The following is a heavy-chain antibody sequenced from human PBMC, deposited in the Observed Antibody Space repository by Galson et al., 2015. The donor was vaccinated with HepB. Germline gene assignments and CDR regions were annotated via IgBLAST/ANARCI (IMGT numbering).Heavy chain of an antibody. CDR1: GGSISSSGYY. V-gene: IGHV4-31*03. J-gene: IGHJ3*02. CDR3: AREIAVAGHDAFDI. CDR2: ISYSGST. Sequence: TLSLTCSVSGGSISSSGYYWSWIRQAPGKGLEWIGYISYSGSTDYSPSLKSRVTISLDTFNNHFSLNVISVTVADTAVYYCAREIAVAGHDAFDIWGQGTMVTVSS. D-gene: IGHD6-19*01.